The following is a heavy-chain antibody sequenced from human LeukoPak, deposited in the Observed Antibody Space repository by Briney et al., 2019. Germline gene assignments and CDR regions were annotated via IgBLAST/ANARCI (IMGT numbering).Heavy chain of an antibody. Sequence: ASVKVSCKASGYTFTSYGISWVRQAPGQGLEWMGWISAYNGNTNYAQKLQGRVTMTTDTSTSTANMELRSLRSDDTAVYYCARDRGGGYDLYFDYWGQGTLVTVSS. CDR3: ARDRGGGYDLYFDY. CDR1: GYTFTSYG. V-gene: IGHV1-18*01. D-gene: IGHD5-12*01. CDR2: ISAYNGNT. J-gene: IGHJ4*02.